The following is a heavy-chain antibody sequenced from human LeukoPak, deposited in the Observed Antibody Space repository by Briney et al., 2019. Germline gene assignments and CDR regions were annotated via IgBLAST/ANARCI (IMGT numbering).Heavy chain of an antibody. V-gene: IGHV3-9*01. J-gene: IGHJ5*02. D-gene: IGHD2-2*01. Sequence: GRSLRLSCAASGFTFDDYAMHWVRQAPGKGLEWVSGISWNSGSIGYADSVKGRFTISRDNAKNSLYLQMNSLRAEDTALYYCAKGGGGYCSSTSCPLSPTFDPWGQGTLVTVSS. CDR3: AKGGGGYCSSTSCPLSPTFDP. CDR1: GFTFDDYA. CDR2: ISWNSGSI.